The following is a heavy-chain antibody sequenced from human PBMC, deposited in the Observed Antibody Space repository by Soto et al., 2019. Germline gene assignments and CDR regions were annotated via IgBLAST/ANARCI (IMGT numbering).Heavy chain of an antibody. J-gene: IGHJ4*02. CDR2: INYSGKT. CDR1: GGSISRGTYY. CDR3: ASLLLLGSGSRVYFDS. D-gene: IGHD3-10*01. V-gene: IGHV4-39*01. Sequence: QLQLQESGPGLVKPSETLSLTCTVSGGSISRGTYYWGWVRQSPGKGLEWIGSINYSGKTYYNPSLKSRVAISVNPSQSQFSLKLTSVTAADTFVYYCASLLLLGSGSRVYFDSWGQGTLVTVSS.